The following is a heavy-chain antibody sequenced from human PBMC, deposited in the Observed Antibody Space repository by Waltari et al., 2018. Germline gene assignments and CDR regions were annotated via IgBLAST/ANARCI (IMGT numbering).Heavy chain of an antibody. V-gene: IGHV3-15*07. CDR1: GFTFSNAW. J-gene: IGHJ5*02. Sequence: EVQLVESGGGLVKPGGSLRLSCAASGFTFSNAWMKWVXXXXXKGLELFGRIKRKNDGGTTDYAATVKCRFTISIDDSKNTLYLQMNSLKTEDTAVYYCTPGGTEGVSWGQGTLVTVSS. D-gene: IGHD3-16*01. CDR3: TPGGTEGVS. CDR2: IKRKNDGGTT.